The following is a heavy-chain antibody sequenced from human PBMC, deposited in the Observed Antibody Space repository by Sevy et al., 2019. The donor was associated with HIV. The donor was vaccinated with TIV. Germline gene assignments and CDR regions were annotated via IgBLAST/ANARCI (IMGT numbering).Heavy chain of an antibody. CDR1: GGTFSSYA. D-gene: IGHD3-16*02. V-gene: IGHV1-69*13. J-gene: IGHJ4*02. CDR3: ASGGELSSPFDY. Sequence: ASVKVSCKASGGTFSSYAISWVRQAPGQGLEWMGGIIPIFGTANYAQKFQGRVTITADESTSTAYMELSSLRSEDTAVYYRASGGELSSPFDYWGQGTLVTVSS. CDR2: IIPIFGTA.